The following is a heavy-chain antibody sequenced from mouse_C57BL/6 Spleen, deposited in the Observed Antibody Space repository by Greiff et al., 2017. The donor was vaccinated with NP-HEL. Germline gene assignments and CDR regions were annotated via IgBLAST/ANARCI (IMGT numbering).Heavy chain of an antibody. Sequence: EVQLQQSGAELVRPGASVKLSCTASGFNIKDDYMHWVKQRPEQGLEWIGWIDPENGDTEYASKFQGKATITADTSSNTAYLQLSSLTSEDTAVYYGTPYGYDGNYAMDYGGQGTSVTVSS. D-gene: IGHD2-2*01. CDR1: GFNIKDDY. V-gene: IGHV14-4*01. CDR2: IDPENGDT. CDR3: TPYGYDGNYAMDY. J-gene: IGHJ4*01.